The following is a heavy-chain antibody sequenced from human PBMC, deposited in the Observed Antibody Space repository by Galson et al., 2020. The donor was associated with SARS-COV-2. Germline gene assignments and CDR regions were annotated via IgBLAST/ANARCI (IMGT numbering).Heavy chain of an antibody. D-gene: IGHD3-10*01. CDR3: ARDIYYGSGIFDY. CDR2: ISAYSGET. CDR1: GYTFTSYA. Sequence: ASVKVSCKASGYTFTSYAINWVRQAPGQGLEWMGWISAYSGETNSAQRFQGRLTMTTDTSTNTGYMELLSLRSDDTAVYYCARDIYYGSGIFDYWGQGTLVTVFS. V-gene: IGHV1-18*01. J-gene: IGHJ4*02.